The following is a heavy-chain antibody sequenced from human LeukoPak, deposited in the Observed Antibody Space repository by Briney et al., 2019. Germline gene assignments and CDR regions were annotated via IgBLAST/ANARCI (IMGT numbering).Heavy chain of an antibody. J-gene: IGHJ3*02. Sequence: PSETLSPTCTVSGGSISSYYWSWIRQPPGKGLEWIGYIYYSGSTNYNPSLKSRVTISVDTSKNQFSLKLSSVTAADTAVYYCARGSYCSSTSCYSNDAFDIWGQGTMVTVSS. CDR1: GGSISSYY. V-gene: IGHV4-59*01. CDR3: ARGSYCSSTSCYSNDAFDI. CDR2: IYYSGST. D-gene: IGHD2-2*01.